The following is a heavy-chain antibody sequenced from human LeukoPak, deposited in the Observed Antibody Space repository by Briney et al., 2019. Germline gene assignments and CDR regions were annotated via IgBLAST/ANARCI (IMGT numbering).Heavy chain of an antibody. V-gene: IGHV3-21*01. Sequence: GGSLRLSCVGSGFTFSTSDMVWARQAPGKGLEWVSTISTTSSHLYYADSVKGRFTTSRDNAKDSLYLHMSSLRVEDTAVYYCARNFESWGQGTLVTVSS. CDR1: GFTFSTSD. CDR3: ARNFES. J-gene: IGHJ5*01. CDR2: ISTTSSHL.